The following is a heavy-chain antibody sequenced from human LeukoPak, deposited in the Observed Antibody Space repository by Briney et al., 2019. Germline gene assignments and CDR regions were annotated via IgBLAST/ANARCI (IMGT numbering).Heavy chain of an antibody. V-gene: IGHV4-31*03. Sequence: PSETLSLTCTVSGGSISSSSYYWGWIRQPPGKGLEWIGYIYYSGSTYYNPSLKSRVTISVDTSKNQFSLKLSSVTAADTAVYYCAREPLGYCSGGSCSPQLVYGMDVWGQGTTVTVSS. CDR1: GGSISSSSYY. CDR2: IYYSGST. J-gene: IGHJ6*02. CDR3: AREPLGYCSGGSCSPQLVYGMDV. D-gene: IGHD2-15*01.